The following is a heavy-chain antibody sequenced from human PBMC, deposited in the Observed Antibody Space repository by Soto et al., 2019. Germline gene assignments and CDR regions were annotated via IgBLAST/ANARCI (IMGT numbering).Heavy chain of an antibody. J-gene: IGHJ4*02. Sequence: ASVKVSCKPSGYTFTSYGFSWVRQAPGQGPEWMGWISTWNDGKTDAQKFRGRVTMTTDTSTSTAYMELRSLRSDDTAVYYCARLNSDYAVDYWGQGTLVTVSS. D-gene: IGHD5-12*01. CDR2: ISTWNDGK. V-gene: IGHV1-18*04. CDR1: GYTFTSYG. CDR3: ARLNSDYAVDY.